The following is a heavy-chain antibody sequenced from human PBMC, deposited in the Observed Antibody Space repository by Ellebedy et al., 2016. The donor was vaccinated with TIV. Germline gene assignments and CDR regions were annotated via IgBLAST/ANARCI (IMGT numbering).Heavy chain of an antibody. V-gene: IGHV4-59*01. CDR2: IYFSGIT. D-gene: IGHD1-26*01. CDR3: ARWVGHFDF. CDR1: DGSISNFH. J-gene: IGHJ4*02. Sequence: MPSETLSLTCTVSDGSISNFHWSWIRQPPGKGLEWIGYIYFSGITNYNPSLKRRVTMSVDTSKNQFSLKLSSVTTADPAVYYCARWVGHFDFWGQGAQVTVSS.